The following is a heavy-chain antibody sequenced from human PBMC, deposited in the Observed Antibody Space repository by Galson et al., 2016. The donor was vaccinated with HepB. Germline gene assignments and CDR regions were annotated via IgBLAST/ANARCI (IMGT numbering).Heavy chain of an antibody. J-gene: IGHJ4*02. CDR1: GFIFSSYE. D-gene: IGHD5-24*01. V-gene: IGHV3-48*03. CDR2: INSGGNIK. Sequence: SLRLSCADSGFIFSSYEINWVRQAPGKGLEWVSYINSGGNIKYYADSVKGRFTISRDNAKNSVYLQMNSLRAEDTGVYYCATRDDLYRGFWGQGTLVTVPS. CDR3: ATRDDLYRGF.